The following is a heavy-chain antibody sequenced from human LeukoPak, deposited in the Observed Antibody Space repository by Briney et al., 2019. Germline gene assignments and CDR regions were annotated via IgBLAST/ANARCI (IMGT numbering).Heavy chain of an antibody. CDR3: ARVGSSGWDDAFDI. Sequence: SETLPLTCTVFGGSISSYYWSWIRQPPGKGLEWIGYVYYIGSTNYNPSLKSRVTISVDTSKRQFSLKLSSVTAADTAVYYCARVGSSGWDDAFDIWGQGTMVTVSS. V-gene: IGHV4-59*01. CDR1: GGSISSYY. J-gene: IGHJ3*02. CDR2: VYYIGST. D-gene: IGHD6-25*01.